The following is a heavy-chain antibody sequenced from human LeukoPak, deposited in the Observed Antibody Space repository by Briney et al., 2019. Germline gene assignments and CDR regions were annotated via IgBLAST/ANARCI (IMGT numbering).Heavy chain of an antibody. CDR1: GGSISSSSYY. CDR2: IYYSGST. V-gene: IGHV4-39*01. Sequence: KPSETLSLTCTVSGGSISSSSYYWGWIRQPPGKGLEWIGSIYYSGSTYYNPSLKSRVTISVDTSKNQFSLKLSSVTAADTALYYCARHSRTYYDILTGPYGGSFDYWGQRTLVTVSS. J-gene: IGHJ4*02. CDR3: ARHSRTYYDILTGPYGGSFDY. D-gene: IGHD3-9*01.